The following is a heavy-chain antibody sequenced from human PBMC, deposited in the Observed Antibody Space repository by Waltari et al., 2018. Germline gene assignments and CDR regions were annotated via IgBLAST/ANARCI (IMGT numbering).Heavy chain of an antibody. CDR1: GFPSSNYG. Sequence: VESGGGLVQPGGSLRLACSASGFPSSNYGMSWVPQGPGKGLEWVANIKPDGTEKYYVASVWGRFTISRDNTQNSLSLQLSTLRDEDSGRYFCARDWSGSGRGINFWGQGTLVTVSS. CDR3: ARDWSGSGRGINF. CDR2: IKPDGTEK. V-gene: IGHV3-7*01. J-gene: IGHJ4*02. D-gene: IGHD3-3*01.